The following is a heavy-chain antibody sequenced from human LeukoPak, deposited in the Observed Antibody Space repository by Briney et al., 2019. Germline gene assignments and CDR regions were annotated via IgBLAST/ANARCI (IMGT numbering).Heavy chain of an antibody. D-gene: IGHD6-19*01. Sequence: SVKVSCKASGGTFSSYAISWVRQAPGQGLEWMGGIIPIFGTAKYAQKFQGRVTITADESTSTAYMELRSLRSDDTAVYYCAREGYSSGWYVEYWGQGTLVTVSS. CDR2: IIPIFGTA. CDR3: AREGYSSGWYVEY. V-gene: IGHV1-69*13. J-gene: IGHJ4*02. CDR1: GGTFSSYA.